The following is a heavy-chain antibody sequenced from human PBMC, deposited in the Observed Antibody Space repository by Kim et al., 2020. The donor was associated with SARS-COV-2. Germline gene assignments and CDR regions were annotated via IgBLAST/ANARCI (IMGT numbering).Heavy chain of an antibody. CDR1: GGSFSGYY. CDR3: ARGGNLVGATKRSPLRH. CDR2: INHSGST. J-gene: IGHJ4*02. D-gene: IGHD1-26*01. Sequence: SETLSLTCAVYGGSFSGYYWSWIRQPPGKGLEWIGEINHSGSTNYNPSLKSRVTISVDTSKNQFSLKLSSVTAADTAVYYCARGGNLVGATKRSPLRHWGQGTLVTVSS. V-gene: IGHV4-34*01.